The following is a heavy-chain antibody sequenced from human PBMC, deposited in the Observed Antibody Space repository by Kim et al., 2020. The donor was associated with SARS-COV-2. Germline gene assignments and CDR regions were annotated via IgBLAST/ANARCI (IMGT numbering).Heavy chain of an antibody. V-gene: IGHV4-34*01. J-gene: IGHJ5*02. Sequence: SETLSLTCAVYGGSFSGYYWSWIRQPPGKGLEWIGEINHSGSTNYNPSLKSRVTISVDTSKNQFSLKLSSVTAADTAVYYCARAGGYIVVVPAANSPEERKRKDWFDPWGQGTLVTVSS. D-gene: IGHD2-2*01. CDR2: INHSGST. CDR1: GGSFSGYY. CDR3: ARAGGYIVVVPAANSPEERKRKDWFDP.